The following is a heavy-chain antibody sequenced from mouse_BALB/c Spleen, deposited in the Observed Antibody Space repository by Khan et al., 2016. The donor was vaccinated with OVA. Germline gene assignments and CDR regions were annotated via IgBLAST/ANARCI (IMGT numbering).Heavy chain of an antibody. CDR1: GYIFTSYW. CDR3: AREETLYYFDY. Sequence: VQLQQSGAELVRPGASVKLSCKTSGYIFTSYWIHWVKQRSGQGLEWIARIYPGTDNTYYTERLKDKATLTTDKSSSNAYMQLRILKSEDSAVYFCAREETLYYFDYWGQGTTLTVSA. V-gene: IGHV1S132*01. J-gene: IGHJ2*01. CDR2: IYPGTDNT.